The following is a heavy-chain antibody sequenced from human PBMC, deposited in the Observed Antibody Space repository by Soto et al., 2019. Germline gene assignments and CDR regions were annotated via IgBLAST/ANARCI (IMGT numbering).Heavy chain of an antibody. D-gene: IGHD3-16*01. CDR2: ISAYNGNT. V-gene: IGHV1-18*01. CDR3: ARGGPPIDY. Sequence: QVKLVQYGAEVKKLGASVKVSCKASGYTFTNFGISWVRPAPGQGLEWMGWISAYNGNTNYAQNFQGRVTITTDTSTSTAYMGLRSLTSDDTALYYYARGGPPIDYLGQLTLVTVSS. J-gene: IGHJ4*02. CDR1: GYTFTNFG.